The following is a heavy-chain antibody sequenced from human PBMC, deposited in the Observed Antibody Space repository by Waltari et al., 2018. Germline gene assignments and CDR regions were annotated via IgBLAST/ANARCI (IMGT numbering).Heavy chain of an antibody. CDR3: ARDRTRDRSGGYSPSRLDV. CDR2: ISAYNGNT. J-gene: IGHJ6*02. Sequence: QVQLVQSGAEVKKPGASVKVSCKASGYTFTTYGISWVRMAPGQGLEWMGWISAYNGNTNYAQKLQGRVTMTTDTSTSTAYMELRSLRSDDTAVYYCARDRTRDRSGGYSPSRLDVWGQGTTVTVSS. CDR1: GYTFTTYG. D-gene: IGHD3-22*01. V-gene: IGHV1-18*01.